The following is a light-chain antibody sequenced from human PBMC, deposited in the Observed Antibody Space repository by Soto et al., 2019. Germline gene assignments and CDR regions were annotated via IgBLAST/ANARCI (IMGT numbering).Light chain of an antibody. CDR1: SSNIGANYD. CDR2: GNS. CDR3: SSHTLSRALQV. J-gene: IGLJ1*01. V-gene: IGLV1-40*01. Sequence: QAVVTQPPSVSGAPGQRVTISCTGSSSNIGANYDVHWYQQRPGTAPKLLIFGNSNRPSGVPDRFSGSKSGTSASLAITGLQAEDEADYYCSSHTLSRALQVFGTGTKLTVL.